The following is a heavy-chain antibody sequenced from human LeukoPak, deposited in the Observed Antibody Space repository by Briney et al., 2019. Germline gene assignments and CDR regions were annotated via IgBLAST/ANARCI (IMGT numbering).Heavy chain of an antibody. J-gene: IGHJ4*02. CDR1: GYTFTGYY. CDR2: INPNSGGT. CDR3: ARIYGDLYYFDY. D-gene: IGHD4-17*01. V-gene: IGHV1-2*02. Sequence: ASVKVSCKASGYTFTGYYMHWVRPAPGQGLEWMGWINPNSGGTNYVQKFQGRVTMTRDTSISTAYMELSRLRSDDTAVYYCARIYGDLYYFDYWGQGTLVTVSS.